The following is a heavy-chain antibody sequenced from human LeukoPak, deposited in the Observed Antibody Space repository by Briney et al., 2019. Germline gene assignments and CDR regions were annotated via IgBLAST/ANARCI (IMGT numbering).Heavy chain of an antibody. D-gene: IGHD6-13*01. V-gene: IGHV5-51*01. CDR3: TRHIAAAGPDY. Sequence: GESLKISCKGSGYRFTDYWIGWVRQMPGKGLEWMAIIYAGDSGTRISPSFQGQVTISADKSISTAYLQWSSLKASDTAIYYCTRHIAAAGPDYWGQGTLVTVSS. CDR1: GYRFTDYW. J-gene: IGHJ4*02. CDR2: IYAGDSGT.